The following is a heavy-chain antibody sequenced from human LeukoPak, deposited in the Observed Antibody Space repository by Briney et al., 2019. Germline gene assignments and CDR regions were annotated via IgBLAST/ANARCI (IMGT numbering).Heavy chain of an antibody. V-gene: IGHV4-34*12. CDR3: ARRSFTGYYLGY. CDR1: GGSFSGYY. D-gene: IGHD3-9*01. Sequence: SETLSLTCAVYGGSFSGYYWSWIRQPPGKGLEWIGEIIHSGSTNYNPSLRSRVTISLDTSKNHFSLSLSSVTAADTAVYYCARRSFTGYYLGYWGQGTLVTASS. CDR2: IIHSGST. J-gene: IGHJ4*02.